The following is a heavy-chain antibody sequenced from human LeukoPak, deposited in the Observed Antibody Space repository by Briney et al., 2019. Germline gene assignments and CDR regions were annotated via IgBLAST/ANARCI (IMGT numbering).Heavy chain of an antibody. D-gene: IGHD2-2*01. Sequence: SETLSLTCAVYGGSFSGYYWSWIRQPPGKGLEWIGEINHSGSTNYNPPLKSRVTISVDTSKNQFSLKLSSVTAADTAVYYCARGRTYGRSSAMYYWGQGTLVTVSS. CDR1: GGSFSGYY. V-gene: IGHV4-34*01. CDR2: INHSGST. CDR3: ARGRTYGRSSAMYY. J-gene: IGHJ4*02.